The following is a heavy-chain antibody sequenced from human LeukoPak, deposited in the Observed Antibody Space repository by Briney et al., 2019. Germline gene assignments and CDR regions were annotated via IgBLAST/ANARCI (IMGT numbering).Heavy chain of an antibody. CDR1: GYTFTSCD. J-gene: IGHJ4*02. CDR3: AITPDYRTGYYFDY. D-gene: IGHD4-11*01. Sequence: GASVKVSCKASGYTFTSCDINWVRQATGQRLEWMGWMNPNSGNTGYAQKFQGRVTMTRNTSISTAYMELSSLRSEDTAVYYCAITPDYRTGYYFDYWGQGTLVTVSS. CDR2: MNPNSGNT. V-gene: IGHV1-8*01.